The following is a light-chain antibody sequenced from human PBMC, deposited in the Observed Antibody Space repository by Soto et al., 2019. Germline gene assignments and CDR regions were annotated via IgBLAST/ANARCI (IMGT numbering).Light chain of an antibody. J-gene: IGKJ1*01. V-gene: IGKV1-5*03. CDR1: QNISRW. CDR2: KAS. CDR3: QHYISDPWT. Sequence: DIPMTQSPSTLSASVGDRVTITCRASQNISRWLAWYQQKPGKAPNLLIYKASFLQSGVPSRFSAGGSGTEFTLTISSLQPDDLATYYCQHYISDPWTFGQGNTVEI.